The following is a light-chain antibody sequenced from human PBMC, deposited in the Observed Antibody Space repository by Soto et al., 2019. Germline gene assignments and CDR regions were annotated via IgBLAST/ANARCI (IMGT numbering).Light chain of an antibody. Sequence: QSALTQPASVSGSPGQSITISCTGTSSDVGGSNHVSWYQQHPDKAPRLMLYDVTNRPSGVSNRFSGSKSGNTASLTISGLQAEDDADYYCSSYTTLRTVKFGGGTKLTVL. CDR3: SSYTTLRTVK. CDR1: SSDVGGSNH. V-gene: IGLV2-14*03. CDR2: DVT. J-gene: IGLJ2*01.